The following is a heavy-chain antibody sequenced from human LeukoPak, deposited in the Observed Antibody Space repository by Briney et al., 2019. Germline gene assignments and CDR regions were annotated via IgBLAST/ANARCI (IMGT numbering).Heavy chain of an antibody. Sequence: GGSLRLSCAASGFTFSGYTMNWVRQAPGKGLEWVSSISSSSSYIYYADSVKGRFTISRDNAKNSLYLQMNSLRAEDTAVYYCARDRIWGYDILTGSGAFDYWGQGTLVTVSS. V-gene: IGHV3-21*01. CDR2: ISSSSSYI. D-gene: IGHD3-9*01. J-gene: IGHJ4*02. CDR1: GFTFSGYT. CDR3: ARDRIWGYDILTGSGAFDY.